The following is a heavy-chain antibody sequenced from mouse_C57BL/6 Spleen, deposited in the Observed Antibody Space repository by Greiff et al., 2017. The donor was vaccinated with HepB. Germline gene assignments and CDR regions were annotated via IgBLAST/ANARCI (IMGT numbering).Heavy chain of an antibody. J-gene: IGHJ2*01. CDR3: ARSRGITDFDY. CDR2: IDPSDSYT. D-gene: IGHD2-4*01. CDR1: GYTFTSYW. V-gene: IGHV1-69*01. Sequence: QVQLQQPGAELVMPGASVKLSCKASGYTFTSYWMHWVKQRPGQGLEWIGEIDPSDSYTNYNQKFKGKSTFTVDKSSSTAYMQLSSLTSEDSAVYYCARSRGITDFDYWGQGTTLTVSS.